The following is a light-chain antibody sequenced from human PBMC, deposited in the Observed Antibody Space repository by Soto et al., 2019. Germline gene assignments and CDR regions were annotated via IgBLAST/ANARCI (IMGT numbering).Light chain of an antibody. CDR3: QQYSSDST. CDR2: RAS. Sequence: DIQMTQSPSTLSASVGDRVTITCRASQSVNSWLAWYQQKPGKAPKLLIYRASSLENGVPSRFGGRGSGTEFIVTISSLQPDDSASYYCQQYSSDSTFGGGTKVEIK. V-gene: IGKV1-5*03. CDR1: QSVNSW. J-gene: IGKJ4*02.